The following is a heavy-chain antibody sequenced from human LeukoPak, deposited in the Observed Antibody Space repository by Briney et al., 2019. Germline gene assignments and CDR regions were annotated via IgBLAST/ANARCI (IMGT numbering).Heavy chain of an antibody. V-gene: IGHV2-70*04. D-gene: IGHD2-21*02. J-gene: IGHJ4*02. CDR3: ARSTYCGGDCPFDY. CDR1: GFSLSTSKMR. CDR2: IDWDDDK. Sequence: SGPALVKPTQTLTLTCTFSGFSLSTSKMRVSWIRQPPGKALEWLARIDWDDDKFYSTSLKTRLTISKDTSKNKVVLTMTNMDPVDTATYFCARSTYCGGDCPFDYWGQGTLVTVSS.